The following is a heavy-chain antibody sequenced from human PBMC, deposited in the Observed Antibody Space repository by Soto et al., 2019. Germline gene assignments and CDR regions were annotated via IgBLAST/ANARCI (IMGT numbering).Heavy chain of an antibody. V-gene: IGHV2-70*01. CDR1: VFSLSTSGMC. CDR2: IDWDDDK. Sequence: SGPTLVNPTQTLTLTCTFSVFSLSTSGMCVSWIRQPPGKALEWLALIDWDDDKYYSTSLKTRLTISKDTSKNQVVLTMTNMDPVDTATYYCARAPRHYDILTGLDYWGQGTLVTVSS. D-gene: IGHD3-9*01. CDR3: ARAPRHYDILTGLDY. J-gene: IGHJ4*02.